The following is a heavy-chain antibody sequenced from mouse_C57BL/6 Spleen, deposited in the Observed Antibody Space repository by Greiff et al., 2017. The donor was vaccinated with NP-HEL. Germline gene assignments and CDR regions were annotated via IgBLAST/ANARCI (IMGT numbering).Heavy chain of an antibody. J-gene: IGHJ3*01. Sequence: QVQLQQPGAELVRPGSSVKLSCKASGYTFTSYWMDWVKQRPGQGLEWIGNIYPSDSETHYNQKFKDKATLTVDKSSSTAYMQLSSLTSEGSAVYYCARSPDYDRGFAYWGQGTLVTVSA. CDR2: IYPSDSET. V-gene: IGHV1-61*01. CDR3: ARSPDYDRGFAY. D-gene: IGHD2-4*01. CDR1: GYTFTSYW.